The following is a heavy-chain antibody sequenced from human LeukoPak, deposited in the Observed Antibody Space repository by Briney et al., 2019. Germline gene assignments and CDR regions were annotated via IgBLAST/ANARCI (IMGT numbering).Heavy chain of an antibody. J-gene: IGHJ6*03. CDR1: GLTFSDYS. Sequence: PGGSLRLSCIASGLTFSDYSITWVRQAPGKGLEWVSSISSRSNYIHYADSVKGRFTVSRDNAGNSLYLQMNSLRAGDTAVYYCARLLIVVEPTAPFLTSYYMDVWGQETAVTVSS. CDR2: ISSRSNYI. D-gene: IGHD2-2*01. CDR3: ARLLIVVEPTAPFLTSYYMDV. V-gene: IGHV3-21*01.